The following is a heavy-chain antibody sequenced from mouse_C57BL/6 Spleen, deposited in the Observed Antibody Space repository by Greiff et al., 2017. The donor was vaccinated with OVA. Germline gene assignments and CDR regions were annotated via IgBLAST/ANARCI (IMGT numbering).Heavy chain of an antibody. CDR2: INPSNGGT. J-gene: IGHJ2*01. CDR1: GYTFTSYW. Sequence: VQLQQSGTELVKPGASVKLSCKASGYTFTSYWMHWVKQRPGQGLEWIGNINPSNGGTNYNEKFKSKATLTVDKSSSTAYMQLSSLTSEDSAVYYCAPMVTTTGYYFDYWGQGTTLTVSS. D-gene: IGHD2-2*01. V-gene: IGHV1-53*01. CDR3: APMVTTTGYYFDY.